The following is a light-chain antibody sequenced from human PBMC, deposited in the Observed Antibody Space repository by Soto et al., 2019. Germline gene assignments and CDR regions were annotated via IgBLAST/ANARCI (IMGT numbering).Light chain of an antibody. J-gene: IGLJ1*01. CDR2: EVT. V-gene: IGLV2-14*01. Sequence: QSALTPPASVSASPGQSITISCTGTGSDVGGYDYVSWYQHHPGKAPKVMIYEVTNRPSGVSNRFSGSKSGNTASLTISGLLAEDEADYSCSSYTSSSTYVFGTGTKVTVL. CDR3: SSYTSSSTYV. CDR1: GSDVGGYDY.